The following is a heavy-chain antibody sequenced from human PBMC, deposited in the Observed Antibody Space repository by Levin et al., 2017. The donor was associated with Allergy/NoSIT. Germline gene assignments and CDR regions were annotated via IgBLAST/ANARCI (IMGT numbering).Heavy chain of an antibody. CDR3: ARDLGEWDYGDYVSLVY. J-gene: IGHJ4*02. V-gene: IGHV3-30-3*01. CDR1: GFTFSSYA. Sequence: GESLKISCAASGFTFSSYAMHWVRQAPGKGLEWVAVISYDGSNKYYADSVKGRFTISRDNSKNTLYLQMNSLRAEDTAVYYCARDLGEWDYGDYVSLVYWGQGTLVTVSS. D-gene: IGHD4-17*01. CDR2: ISYDGSNK.